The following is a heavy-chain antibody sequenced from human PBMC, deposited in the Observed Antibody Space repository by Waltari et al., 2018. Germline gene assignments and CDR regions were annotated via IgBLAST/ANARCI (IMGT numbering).Heavy chain of an antibody. V-gene: IGHV4-4*02. CDR3: ARYVYGDYFVEY. J-gene: IGHJ4*02. Sequence: VQLEESGPGLVTPSAPLSRTCDVSGCSVSTNNWWGSFRQSPGKGLQWIGEIYHGGTTNYNPSLKSRVTMSVDKSQNQFSLKLSSVTAADTAIYYCARYVYGDYFVEYWGQGTLVTVSS. D-gene: IGHD4-17*01. CDR1: GCSVSTNNW. CDR2: IYHGGTT.